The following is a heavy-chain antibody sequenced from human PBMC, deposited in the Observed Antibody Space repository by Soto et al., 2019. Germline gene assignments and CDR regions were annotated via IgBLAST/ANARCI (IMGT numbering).Heavy chain of an antibody. CDR1: AFTIIRGACY. CDR3: AREGYCSGGSCPRNYYYYYHGMDV. V-gene: IGHV4-31*03. J-gene: IGHJ6*02. D-gene: IGHD2-15*01. Sequence: TKSVTCTVSAFTIIRGACYWRWINTHPGNGLEGIGYIYYSGSTYYNPSLKSRVTISVDTSKNPFSLKLSSVTAADTAVYYCAREGYCSGGSCPRNYYYYYHGMDVWGQGTTVTVSS. CDR2: IYYSGST.